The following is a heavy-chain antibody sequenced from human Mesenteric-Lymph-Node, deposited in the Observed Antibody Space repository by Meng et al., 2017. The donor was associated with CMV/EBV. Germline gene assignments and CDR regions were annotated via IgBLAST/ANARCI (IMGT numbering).Heavy chain of an antibody. V-gene: IGHV1-69*05. Sequence: SVKVSCKASGGTFSSYAISWVRQAPGQGLEWMGGIIPIFGTANHAQKFQGRVTITTDESTSTAYMELSSLRSEDTAVYYCASMRRDYYDSSGYNFDYWGQGTLVTVSS. D-gene: IGHD3-22*01. CDR2: IIPIFGTA. CDR1: GGTFSSYA. CDR3: ASMRRDYYDSSGYNFDY. J-gene: IGHJ4*02.